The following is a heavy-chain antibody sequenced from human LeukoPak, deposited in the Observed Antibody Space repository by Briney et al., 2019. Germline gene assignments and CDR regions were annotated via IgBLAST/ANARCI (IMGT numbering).Heavy chain of an antibody. CDR3: ARGKWFGELTV. CDR2: INSDGSST. D-gene: IGHD3-10*01. J-gene: IGHJ4*02. Sequence: AGGSLRLSCAASGFTFSNAWMTWVRQAPGKGLVWVSRINSDGSSTSYADSVKGRFTISRDNAKNTLYLQMNSLRAEDTAVYYCARGKWFGELTVWGQGTLVTVSS. CDR1: GFTFSNAW. V-gene: IGHV3-74*01.